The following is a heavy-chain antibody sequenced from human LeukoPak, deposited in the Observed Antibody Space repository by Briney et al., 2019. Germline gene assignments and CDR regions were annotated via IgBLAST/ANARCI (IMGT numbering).Heavy chain of an antibody. CDR1: GGSISSGDYY. CDR2: IYYSGST. D-gene: IGHD3-9*01. CDR3: ARESLTSYYYYGMDV. J-gene: IGHJ6*04. V-gene: IGHV4-30-4*01. Sequence: SQTLSLTCTVSGGSISSGDYYWSWIRQPPGKGLEWIGYIYYSGSTYYNPSLKSRVTISVDTSKNQFSLKLSSVTAADTAVYYCARESLTSYYYYGMDVWGKGTTVTVSS.